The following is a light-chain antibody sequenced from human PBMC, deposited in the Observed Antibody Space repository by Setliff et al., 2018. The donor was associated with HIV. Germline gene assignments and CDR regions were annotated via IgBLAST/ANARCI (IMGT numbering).Light chain of an antibody. Sequence: QSVLAQPGSVSGSPGQSVTISCTGTSSDVGGYNYVSWYQQHPGKAPILMIYDVSKRPSGVPNRFSGSKSGNTASLTISGLQAEDEADYYCCSYAGSYTFVFGTGTKVTVL. CDR3: CSYAGSYTFV. J-gene: IGLJ1*01. V-gene: IGLV2-11*01. CDR1: SSDVGGYNY. CDR2: DVS.